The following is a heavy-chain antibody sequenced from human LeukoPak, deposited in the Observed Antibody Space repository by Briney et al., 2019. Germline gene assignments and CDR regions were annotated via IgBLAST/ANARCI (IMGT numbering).Heavy chain of an antibody. CDR1: GYTLTGYY. CDR2: INPNSGGT. Sequence: ASVKVSCKASGYTLTGYYMHWVRQAPGQGLEWMGWINPNSGGTNYAQKFQGRVTMTRDTSISTAYMELSRLRSDDTAVYYCARGTTGTDYYYYGMDVWGQGTTVTVSS. CDR3: ARGTTGTDYYYYGMDV. V-gene: IGHV1-2*02. J-gene: IGHJ6*02. D-gene: IGHD1-1*01.